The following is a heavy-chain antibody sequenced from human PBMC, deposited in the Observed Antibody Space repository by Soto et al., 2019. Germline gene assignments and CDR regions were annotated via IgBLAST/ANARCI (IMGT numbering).Heavy chain of an antibody. V-gene: IGHV4-34*01. Sequence: SETLSLTCAVYGGCFSGYYWTWVRQPPGTGLEWIGEINHSGSTNYNPSLKSRVTISVDTSKNQFSLKLTSVTAADTAVYYCARDKIRGLFAYWGQGTLVPVSS. CDR2: INHSGST. CDR1: GGCFSGYY. J-gene: IGHJ4*02. D-gene: IGHD2-15*01. CDR3: ARDKIRGLFAY.